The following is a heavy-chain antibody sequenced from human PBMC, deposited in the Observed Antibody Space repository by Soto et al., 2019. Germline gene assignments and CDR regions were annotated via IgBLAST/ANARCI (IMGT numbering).Heavy chain of an antibody. J-gene: IGHJ5*02. Sequence: VKVSCKASGGTFSSYAISWVRQAPVQGLEWMGGIIPIFGTANYAQKFQGRVTITADESTSTAYMELSSLRSEDTAVYYCARDSGPQGIAAAGPKYNWFDPWGQGTLVTVSS. CDR1: GGTFSSYA. D-gene: IGHD6-13*01. V-gene: IGHV1-69*01. CDR3: ARDSGPQGIAAAGPKYNWFDP. CDR2: IIPIFGTA.